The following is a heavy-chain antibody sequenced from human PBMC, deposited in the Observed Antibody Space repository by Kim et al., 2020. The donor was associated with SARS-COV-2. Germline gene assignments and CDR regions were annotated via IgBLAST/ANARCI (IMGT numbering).Heavy chain of an antibody. CDR3: VRVGDFWGDCYYGWY. Sequence: GGSLRLSCAASGFTISSYWMNWVRQGPGKGLVWVSRIGTDGNNIKYADSVEGRFTISRENAKNTLNLQMNSLRDEDTAVYYCVRVGDFWGDCYYGWY. J-gene: IGHJ2*01. D-gene: IGHD3-3*01. CDR1: GFTISSYW. CDR2: IGTDGNNI. V-gene: IGHV3-74*01.